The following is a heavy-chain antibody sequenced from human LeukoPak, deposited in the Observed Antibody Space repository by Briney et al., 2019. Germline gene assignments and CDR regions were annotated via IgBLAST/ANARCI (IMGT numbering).Heavy chain of an antibody. CDR2: IPYDGSNK. CDR3: AKDICGGDCYPHGGY. D-gene: IGHD2-21*01. V-gene: IGHV3-30*02. Sequence: PGGSLRLSCGASGFTFSNYGMHWVRQAPGKGLEWVAFIPYDGSNKYYADSLKGRFTISRDNSKDTLYLQMNSLRAEDTAIYCCAKDICGGDCYPHGGYWGQGTLVTVSS. J-gene: IGHJ4*02. CDR1: GFTFSNYG.